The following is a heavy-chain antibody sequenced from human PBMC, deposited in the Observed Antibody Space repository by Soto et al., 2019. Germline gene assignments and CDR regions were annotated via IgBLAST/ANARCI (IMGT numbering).Heavy chain of an antibody. V-gene: IGHV1-69*13. D-gene: IGHD2-15*01. CDR1: GGSFSDYA. CDR2: IIPIFGTP. J-gene: IGHJ4*02. CDR3: ARDRAPRGWSYLDL. Sequence: SVTVSCKAFGGSFSDYAISWVRQAPGRGLEWMGGIIPIFGTPNYAQKFQDRVTFTAHESTNTAYMELSRLTSEDTAVYYCARDRAPRGWSYLDLWGQGTQVTVSS.